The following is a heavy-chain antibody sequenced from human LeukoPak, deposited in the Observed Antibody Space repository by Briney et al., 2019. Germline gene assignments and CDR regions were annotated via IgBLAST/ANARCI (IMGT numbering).Heavy chain of an antibody. J-gene: IGHJ4*02. V-gene: IGHV4-4*07. D-gene: IGHD3-22*01. Sequence: SETLSLTCTVSGGSISSYYWSWIRQPAGKGLEWIGRIYTSGSTNYNPSLKSRVTMSVDTSKNQFFLKLSSVTAADTAVYYCARDRYYYDSSGYYLFDYWGQGTLVTVSS. CDR3: ARDRYYYDSSGYYLFDY. CDR2: IYTSGST. CDR1: GGSISSYY.